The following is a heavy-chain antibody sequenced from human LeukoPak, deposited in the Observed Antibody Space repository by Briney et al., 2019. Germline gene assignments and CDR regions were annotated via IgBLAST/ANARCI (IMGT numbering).Heavy chain of an antibody. CDR3: ARLVGSWDAFDI. V-gene: IGHV1-2*02. Sequence: ASVKVSCKASGYTFTGYYMHWVRQAPGQGLEWMGWINPNSGGTNYAQKFQDRVTMTRDTPISTAYMELSRLRSDDTAVYYCARLVGSWDAFDIWGQGTMVTVSS. D-gene: IGHD1-26*01. CDR1: GYTFTGYY. J-gene: IGHJ3*02. CDR2: INPNSGGT.